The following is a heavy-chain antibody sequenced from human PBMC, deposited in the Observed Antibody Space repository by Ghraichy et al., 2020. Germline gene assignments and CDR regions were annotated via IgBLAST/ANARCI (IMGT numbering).Heavy chain of an antibody. D-gene: IGHD1-26*01. CDR1: GFTFGDYA. CDR2: IRSKAYGGTT. J-gene: IGHJ2*01. V-gene: IGHV3-49*03. CDR3: TRDRSYPYWYFDL. Sequence: GGSLRLSCTASGFTFGDYAMSWFRQAPGKGLEWVGFIRSKAYGGTTEYAASVKGRFTISRDDSKSIAYLQMNSLKTEDTAVYYCTRDRSYPYWYFDLWGRGTLVTVSS.